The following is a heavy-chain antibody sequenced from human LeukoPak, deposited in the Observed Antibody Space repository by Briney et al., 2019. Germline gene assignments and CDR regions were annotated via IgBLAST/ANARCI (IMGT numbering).Heavy chain of an antibody. Sequence: GRSLRLSCAASGFTFDDYAMHWVRQAPGKGLEWVSGISWNSGSIGYADSVRGRFTISRDNAKNSLYLQMNSLRAEDTAVYYCARLMATVTTIYYYYMDVWGKGTTVTVSS. D-gene: IGHD4-11*01. V-gene: IGHV3-9*01. CDR3: ARLMATVTTIYYYYMDV. J-gene: IGHJ6*03. CDR1: GFTFDDYA. CDR2: ISWNSGSI.